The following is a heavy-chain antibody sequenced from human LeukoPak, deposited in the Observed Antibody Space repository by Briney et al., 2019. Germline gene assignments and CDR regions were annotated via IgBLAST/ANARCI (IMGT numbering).Heavy chain of an antibody. D-gene: IGHD2-21*02. Sequence: PGGSLRLSCAASGFTFDDYGMSWVRQAPGKGLEWVSGINWNGGSTSYADPVKVRFTISRDNAKNSLYLQMNSLRAEATAFYYCPRGSGGDYQDPDYWGQGTLVTVSS. CDR3: PRGSGGDYQDPDY. CDR2: INWNGGST. J-gene: IGHJ4*02. V-gene: IGHV3-20*04. CDR1: GFTFDDYG.